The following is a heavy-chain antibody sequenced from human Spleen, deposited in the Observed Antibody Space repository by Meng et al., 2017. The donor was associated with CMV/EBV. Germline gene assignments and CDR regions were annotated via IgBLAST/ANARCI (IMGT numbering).Heavy chain of an antibody. CDR3: ARHGASGTRFDY. V-gene: IGHV4-61*01. J-gene: IGHJ4*02. Sequence: GSLRLSCTVSGGSISSSSYYWSWIRQPPGKGLEWIGYIYYSGRTNYNTSLKTRVTISVDTSKDQFSLKLNSVTAADTAVYYCARHGASGTRFDYWGQGTLVTVSS. CDR1: GGSISSSSYY. CDR2: IYYSGRT. D-gene: IGHD6-13*01.